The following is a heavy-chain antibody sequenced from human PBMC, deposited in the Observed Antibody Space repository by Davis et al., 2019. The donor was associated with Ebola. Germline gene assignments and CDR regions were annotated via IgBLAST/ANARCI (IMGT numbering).Heavy chain of an antibody. D-gene: IGHD4-17*01. CDR1: GGSISGTKW. CDR2: IDQSGHT. Sequence: SETLSLTCTVSGGSISGTKWWAWVRQPPGKGLEWIGEIDQSGHTNYNPSLRSRVAISVDSSKNQFSLEISSVTAADTATYYCARTTKTNIEDSGLGYNSFDSWGQGVLVSVSS. J-gene: IGHJ5*01. CDR3: ARTTKTNIEDSGLGYNSFDS. V-gene: IGHV4-4*02.